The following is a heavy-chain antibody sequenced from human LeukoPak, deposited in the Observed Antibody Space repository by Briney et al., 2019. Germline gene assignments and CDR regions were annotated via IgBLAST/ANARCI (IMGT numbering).Heavy chain of an antibody. CDR1: GGSIDSTNW. J-gene: IGHJ4*02. CDR3: ARSHDHLWGNYPDY. D-gene: IGHD3-16*02. V-gene: IGHV4/OR15-8*01. CDR2: IHHDGRI. Sequence: PSETLSLTCDVSGGSIDSTNWWNWVRQTPGKGLEWIGEIHHDGRINYNPSPKSRVTLSVDKSKNQFSLRLNSVTAADTAMYYCARSHDHLWGNYPDYWGQGTLVTVSS.